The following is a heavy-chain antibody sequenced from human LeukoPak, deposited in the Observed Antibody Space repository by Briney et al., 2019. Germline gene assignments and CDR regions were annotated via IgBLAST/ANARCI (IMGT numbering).Heavy chain of an antibody. V-gene: IGHV4-61*02. CDR3: ARDRRDGYNFNWFDP. D-gene: IGHD5-24*01. CDR1: GGSISSGSYY. Sequence: SETLSLTCTVSGGSISSGSYYWSWIRQPAGKGLEWIGRIYTSGSTNYNPSLKSRVTISVDTSKNQFSLKLSSVTAADTAVYYCARDRRDGYNFNWFDPWGQGTLVTVSP. CDR2: IYTSGST. J-gene: IGHJ5*02.